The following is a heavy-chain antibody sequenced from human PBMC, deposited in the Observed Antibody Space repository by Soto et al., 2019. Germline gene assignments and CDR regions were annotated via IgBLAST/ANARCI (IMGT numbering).Heavy chain of an antibody. J-gene: IGHJ4*01. CDR3: ARDRHYYDSSGSSYYFDY. D-gene: IGHD3-22*01. V-gene: IGHV1-3*01. Sequence: APVKVSGNASGYTFITYAVHWERQAPGQRLEWMGRIDAGNGNTRYSQKFQGRVTINRDTSASTVYMELSSLNSEDTAVFYCARDRHYYDSSGSSYYFDYWVHGTLVTVCS. CDR1: GYTFITYA. CDR2: IDAGNGNT.